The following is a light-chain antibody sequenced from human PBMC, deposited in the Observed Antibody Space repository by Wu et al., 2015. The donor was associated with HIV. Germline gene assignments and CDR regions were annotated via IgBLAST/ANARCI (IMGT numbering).Light chain of an antibody. CDR2: GAS. V-gene: IGKV3-15*01. J-gene: IGKJ2*03. Sequence: EIVLMQSPGTLSLSPGERVTLSCRASQSVSSSYLAWYQQKPGQAPRLLIYGASTRATGIPARFSGSGSGTEFTLTISSLQSEDFAVYYCQQYNNWPPDSFGQGTKLEIK. CDR1: QSVSSSY. CDR3: QQYNNWPPDS.